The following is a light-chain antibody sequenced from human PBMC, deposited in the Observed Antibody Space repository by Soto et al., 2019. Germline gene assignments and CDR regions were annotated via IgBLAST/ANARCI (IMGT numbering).Light chain of an antibody. V-gene: IGKV1-17*01. CDR3: LQHNSYPIT. CDR1: QGVGID. Sequence: DIQMTQSPSSLSASVGDRVTISCRASQGVGIDLGWYHQKPGKAPKRLIYAASTLQSGVPSRFSGSGSGTEFTLTISSLQPEDFATYFCLQHNSYPITFGQGTRLEIK. CDR2: AAS. J-gene: IGKJ5*01.